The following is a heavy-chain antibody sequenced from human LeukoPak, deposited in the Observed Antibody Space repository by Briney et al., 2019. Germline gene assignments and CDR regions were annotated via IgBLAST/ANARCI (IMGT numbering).Heavy chain of an antibody. CDR2: IYYSGST. CDR3: ARANFFDY. J-gene: IGHJ4*02. V-gene: IGHV4-59*01. CDR1: GGSITSYY. Sequence: PSETLSLTCTVSGGSITSYYWNWIRQPPGKGLEWIGYIYYSGSTNFNPSLKSRVTMSVDTSKNRFSLNLSSVTAADTAVYYCARANFFDYWGQGTLVTVSS.